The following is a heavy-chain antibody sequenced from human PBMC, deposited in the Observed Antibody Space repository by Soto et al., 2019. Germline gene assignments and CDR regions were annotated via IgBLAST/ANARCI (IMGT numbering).Heavy chain of an antibody. J-gene: IGHJ4*02. Sequence: PGGSLRLACAASGFTFSSYAMSWVRQAPGKGLEWVSAISGSGGSTYYADSVKGRFTITRDNSKNTLYLQMNSLRAEDTAVYYCAKGQTMPLHYFDYWGQGTLVTVSS. D-gene: IGHD2-2*01. CDR2: ISGSGGST. CDR3: AKGQTMPLHYFDY. CDR1: GFTFSSYA. V-gene: IGHV3-23*01.